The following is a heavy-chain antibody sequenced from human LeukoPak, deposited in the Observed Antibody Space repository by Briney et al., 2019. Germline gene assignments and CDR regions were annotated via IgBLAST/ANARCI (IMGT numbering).Heavy chain of an antibody. D-gene: IGHD4-11*01. J-gene: IGHJ4*02. CDR1: GYTFTSYD. Sequence: GASVKVSCKASGYTFTSYDINWVRQATGQGLEWMGWMNPNSGNTNYAQKLQGRVTMTTDTSTSTAYMELRSLRSDDTAVYYCARINYRPIIKFFDFWGQGTLVTVSS. CDR3: ARINYRPIIKFFDF. CDR2: MNPNSGNT. V-gene: IGHV1-18*01.